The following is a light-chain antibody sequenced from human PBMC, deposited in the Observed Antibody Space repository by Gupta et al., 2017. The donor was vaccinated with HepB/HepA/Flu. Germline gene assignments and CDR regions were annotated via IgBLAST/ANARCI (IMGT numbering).Light chain of an antibody. J-gene: IGLJ2*01. CDR3: QTGATGIVV. CDR1: GGHSHYA. CDR2: VNSDGTH. V-gene: IGLV4-69*01. Sequence: TQSSSASASLGASINLTCTLSGGHSHYAVAWHLKNPDRGPRYVMKVNSDGTHTKGDGTPSRFSASGSCADRHLTLSHGQEEDEYYYYYQTGATGIVVFGGGTRVTVL.